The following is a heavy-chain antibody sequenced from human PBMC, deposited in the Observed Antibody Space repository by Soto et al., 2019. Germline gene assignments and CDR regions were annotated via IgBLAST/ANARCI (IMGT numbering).Heavy chain of an antibody. J-gene: IGHJ6*02. CDR1: GYTFTSYA. CDR3: ARLRYYYDSSGYLYGMDV. D-gene: IGHD3-22*01. V-gene: IGHV1-3*01. CDR2: INAGNGNT. Sequence: VASVKVSCKASGYTFTSYAMHWVRQAPGQRLEWMGWINAGNGNTKYSQKFQGRVTITRDTSASTAYMELSSLRSEDTAVYYCARLRYYYDSSGYLYGMDVWGQGTTVTVSS.